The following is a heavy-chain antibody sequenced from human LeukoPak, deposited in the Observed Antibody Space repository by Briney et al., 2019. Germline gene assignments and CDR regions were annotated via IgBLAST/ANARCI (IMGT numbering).Heavy chain of an antibody. CDR3: ARSGFGMYSSGWYDY. Sequence: GASVKVSCKASGYTFTSYGISWVRQAPGQGLEWMGWISAYNGNTNYAQKLQGRVTMTTDTSTSTAYMELRSLRSDDTAVYYCARSGFGMYSSGWYDYWGQGTLVTVSS. D-gene: IGHD6-19*01. J-gene: IGHJ4*02. V-gene: IGHV1-18*01. CDR2: ISAYNGNT. CDR1: GYTFTSYG.